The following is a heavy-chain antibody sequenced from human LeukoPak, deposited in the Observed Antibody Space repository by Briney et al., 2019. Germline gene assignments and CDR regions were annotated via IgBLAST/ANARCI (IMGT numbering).Heavy chain of an antibody. CDR1: GYTFTNYG. V-gene: IGHV1-18*01. CDR3: ARDGVTLACDY. Sequence: ASVKVSCKAYGYTFTNYGITWVRQAPGQGLEWMGWISGYNGNTNYEQKLQGRVTMTTDTSTNTAYMELRSLTFDDTAVYYCARDGVTLACDYWGPGTLVTVSS. CDR2: ISGYNGNT. J-gene: IGHJ4*02. D-gene: IGHD2-21*02.